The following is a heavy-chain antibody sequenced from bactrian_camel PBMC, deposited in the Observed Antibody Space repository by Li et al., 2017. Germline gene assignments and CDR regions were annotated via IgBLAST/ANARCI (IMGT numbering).Heavy chain of an antibody. D-gene: IGHD2*01. CDR3: TTAEGSGTFLSRY. V-gene: IGHV3S40*01. J-gene: IGHJ4*01. Sequence: VQLVESGGGLVQPGGSLRLSCATSGFTFSDTDMTWVRQAPGKGLEWVSLITSSGSETYYSDSVKGRFTISRDNAKNTLYLQMSSLKSEDTALYYCTTAEGSGTFLSRYWGQGTQVTVS. CDR1: GFTFSDTD. CDR2: ITSSGSET.